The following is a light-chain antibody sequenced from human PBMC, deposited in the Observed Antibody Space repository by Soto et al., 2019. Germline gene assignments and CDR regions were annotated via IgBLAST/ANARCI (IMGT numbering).Light chain of an antibody. CDR2: KAS. CDR3: QHYNSYSEA. CDR1: QTISSW. Sequence: DIQMTQSPSTLSGSVGDRVTITCRASQTISSWLAWYQQKPGKAPKLLIYKASTLKSGVPSRFSGSGSGTEFTLTISSLQPDDCATYYCQHYNSYSEAFGQWTKVELK. J-gene: IGKJ1*01. V-gene: IGKV1-5*03.